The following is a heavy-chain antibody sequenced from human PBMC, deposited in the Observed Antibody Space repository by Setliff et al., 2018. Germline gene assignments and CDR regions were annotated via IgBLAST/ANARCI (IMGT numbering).Heavy chain of an antibody. D-gene: IGHD2-15*01. Sequence: ASVKVSCKASGYTFTGYYMHWVRQAPGQGLEWMGRINPNSGGTNYAQKFQGRVTMTRNTSISTAYMELSSLRSEDTAVYYCARGRERDYNFWSGGSCYYQDYRGQGTLVTVSS. V-gene: IGHV1-2*06. CDR3: ARGRERDYNFWSGGSCYYQDY. CDR2: INPNSGGT. J-gene: IGHJ4*02. CDR1: GYTFTGYY.